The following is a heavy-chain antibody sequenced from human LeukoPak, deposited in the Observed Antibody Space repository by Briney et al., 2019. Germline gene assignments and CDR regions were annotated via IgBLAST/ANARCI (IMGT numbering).Heavy chain of an antibody. V-gene: IGHV4-31*03. D-gene: IGHD3-22*01. Sequence: PSETLSLTCTVSGGSISSSSYYWGWIRQPPGKGLEWIGYIYYSGSTYYNPSLKSRVTISVDTSKNQFSLKLSSVTAADTAVYYCARGPGFDSSIGPPTPWGQGTLVTVSS. J-gene: IGHJ5*02. CDR1: GGSISSSSYY. CDR3: ARGPGFDSSIGPPTP. CDR2: IYYSGST.